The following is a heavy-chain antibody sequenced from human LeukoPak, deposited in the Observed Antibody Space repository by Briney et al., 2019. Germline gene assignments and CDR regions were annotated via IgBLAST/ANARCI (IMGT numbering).Heavy chain of an antibody. CDR2: ISSSRSYI. V-gene: IGHV3-21*01. CDR3: ARVAHYYGSGSYYNYYYGMDV. Sequence: PGGSLRLSCAASGFTFSSYSMNWVRQAPGKGLEWVSSISSSRSYIYYAESMKGRFTISRDNAKNSLYLQMNSLGAEDTAVYYCARVAHYYGSGSYYNYYYGMDVWGQGTTVTVSS. J-gene: IGHJ6*02. CDR1: GFTFSSYS. D-gene: IGHD3-10*01.